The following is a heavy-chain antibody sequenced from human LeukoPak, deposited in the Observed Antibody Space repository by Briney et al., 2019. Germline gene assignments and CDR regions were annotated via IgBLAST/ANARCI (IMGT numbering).Heavy chain of an antibody. CDR3: ARGYSSSWWNYYYYMGV. CDR1: GYTFTGYY. Sequence: ASVTVSFKASGYTFTGYYMHWVRQAPGQGLEWMGWINPNSGGTNYAQKFQGRVTMTRDTPISTAYMELSRLRSDDTAVYYCARGYSSSWWNYYYYMGVWGKGTTVTVSS. D-gene: IGHD6-13*01. J-gene: IGHJ6*03. V-gene: IGHV1-2*02. CDR2: INPNSGGT.